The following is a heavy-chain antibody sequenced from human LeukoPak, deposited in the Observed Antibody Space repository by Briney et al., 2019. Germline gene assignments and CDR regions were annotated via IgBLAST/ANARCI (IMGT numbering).Heavy chain of an antibody. CDR2: IYSDGTT. V-gene: IGHV3-53*01. D-gene: IGHD1-26*01. Sequence: PGGSLRLSCAASGLSVSSNYMSWVRQAPGKGLEWVSVIYSDGTTYYANSVKGRLTISRDNSKNTLYLQMNSLRAEDTAVYYCAKSGGSHDFDYWGQGTLVTVSS. CDR3: AKSGGSHDFDY. J-gene: IGHJ4*02. CDR1: GLSVSSNY.